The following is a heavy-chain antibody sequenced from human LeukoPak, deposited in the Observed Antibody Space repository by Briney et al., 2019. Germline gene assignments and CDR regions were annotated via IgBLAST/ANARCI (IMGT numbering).Heavy chain of an antibody. D-gene: IGHD5-18*01. CDR1: GGTFSSYA. J-gene: IGHJ4*02. CDR3: AKGIHFGYSYGYSFDY. Sequence: SVKVSCKASGGTFSSYAISWVRQAPGQGLEWMGGIIPIFGTANYAQKFQGRVTITSDESTSTAYMELSSLRSEDTAVYYCAKGIHFGYSYGYSFDYWGQGTLVTVSS. CDR2: IIPIFGTA. V-gene: IGHV1-69*01.